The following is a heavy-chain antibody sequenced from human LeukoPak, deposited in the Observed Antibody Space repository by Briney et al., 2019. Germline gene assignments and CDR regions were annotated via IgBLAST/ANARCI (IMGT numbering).Heavy chain of an antibody. Sequence: PGGSLRLSCAASGFTFSSYWMHRVRQAPGKGLVWVSRINSDGSSTSYADSVKGRFTISRDNAKNTLYLQMNSLRADDTAVYYCARSMYCGGDCYYYFDYWGQGTLVTVAS. D-gene: IGHD2-21*02. CDR3: ARSMYCGGDCYYYFDY. CDR1: GFTFSSYW. J-gene: IGHJ4*02. CDR2: INSDGSST. V-gene: IGHV3-74*01.